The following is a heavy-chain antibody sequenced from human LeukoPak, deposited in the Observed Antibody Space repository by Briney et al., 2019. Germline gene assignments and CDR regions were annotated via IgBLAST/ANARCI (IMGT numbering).Heavy chain of an antibody. J-gene: IGHJ4*02. CDR1: GYSFIDYY. CDR2: INPNSGGT. Sequence: ASVTVSFTSSGYSFIDYYIHWVRQAPGQRLELMACINPNSGGTKYAQKFQVRVTLTKDTAISTAYMELTRLRSDDTAVYYCARGGVRTAASNFAYWGQGTLVTVSS. CDR3: ARGGVRTAASNFAY. V-gene: IGHV1-2*02. D-gene: IGHD6-13*01.